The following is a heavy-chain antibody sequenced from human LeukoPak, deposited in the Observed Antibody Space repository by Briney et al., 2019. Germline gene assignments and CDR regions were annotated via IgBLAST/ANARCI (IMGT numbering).Heavy chain of an antibody. CDR3: AREGFSRGYYYHYYMDV. CDR2: IYSDGST. J-gene: IGHJ6*03. CDR1: DFTVSRNY. Sequence: GGSLRLSCAASDFTVSRNYMTWVRQAPGKGLEWVSEIYSDGSTYYAASVKGRFSISRDNSKNTVYLQMNSLRAEDTAVYYCAREGFSRGYYYHYYMDVWGKGTTVTVSS. D-gene: IGHD6-13*01. V-gene: IGHV3-53*05.